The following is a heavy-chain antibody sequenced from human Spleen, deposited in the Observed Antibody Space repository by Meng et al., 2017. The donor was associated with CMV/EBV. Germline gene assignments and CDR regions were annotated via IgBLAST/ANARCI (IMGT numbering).Heavy chain of an antibody. CDR3: ARDSVRGYYYYYGMDV. J-gene: IGHJ6*02. D-gene: IGHD3-10*01. V-gene: IGHV1-8*01. CDR2: MNPNTGNT. Sequence: ASVKVSCKTSGDTFTNYDFNWVRQAAGQGLEWMGWMNPNTGNTGYAQKFQGRISMTRDTSISTAYMELSSLTSEDTAVYYCARDSVRGYYYYYGMDVWGQGTPV. CDR1: GDTFTNYD.